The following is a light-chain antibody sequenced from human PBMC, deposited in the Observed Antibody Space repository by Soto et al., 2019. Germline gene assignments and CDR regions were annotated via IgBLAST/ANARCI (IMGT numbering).Light chain of an antibody. CDR3: QQLNSYPFLT. Sequence: DLQLTQSPSFLSASVGDRVTITCRASQGISSYLAWYQQKPGKAPKLLIYAASSLPTGVPSRFRDTGSATEFPLTISRPQPEDFAPYYCQQLNSYPFLTFGGGTKVEIK. J-gene: IGKJ4*01. CDR1: QGISSY. V-gene: IGKV1-9*01. CDR2: AAS.